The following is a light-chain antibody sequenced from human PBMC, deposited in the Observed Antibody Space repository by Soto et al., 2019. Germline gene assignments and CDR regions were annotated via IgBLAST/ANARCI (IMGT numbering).Light chain of an antibody. CDR3: QQYNRFSTWT. CDR2: NAS. CDR1: QSISYY. J-gene: IGKJ1*01. Sequence: IQMTQSPSTLSASVGDRVTITCLASQSISYYLAWYQKKPGKAPKVLIWNASSLQRGVPSRFSGSGSGTEFTLTISSLLPDDFATYYCQQYNRFSTWTFGQGTKVDIK. V-gene: IGKV1-5*01.